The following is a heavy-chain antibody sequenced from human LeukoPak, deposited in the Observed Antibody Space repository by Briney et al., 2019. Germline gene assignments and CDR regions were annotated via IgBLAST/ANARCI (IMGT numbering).Heavy chain of an antibody. J-gene: IGHJ3*02. Sequence: GASVKVSCKASGYTFTSYYMHWVRQAPGQGLEWMGIINPSGGSTSYAQKFQGRVTMTRDTSTSTVYMELSSLRSEDTAVYYCARDLIRIGSAVLSAFDIWGQGTMVTVSS. CDR2: INPSGGST. D-gene: IGHD2-15*01. V-gene: IGHV1-46*01. CDR3: ARDLIRIGSAVLSAFDI. CDR1: GYTFTSYY.